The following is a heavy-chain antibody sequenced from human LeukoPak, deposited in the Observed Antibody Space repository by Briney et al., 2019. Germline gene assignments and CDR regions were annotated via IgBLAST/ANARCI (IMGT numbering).Heavy chain of an antibody. J-gene: IGHJ4*02. CDR2: INPNSGGT. V-gene: IGHV1-2*06. CDR3: AIAHDYGDYVFDY. D-gene: IGHD4-17*01. CDR1: GYTFTGYY. Sequence: GASVKVSCTASGYTFTGYYMHWVRQVPGQGLEWMGRINPNSGGTNYAQKFQGRVTMTRDTSISTAYMELSRLRSDDTAVYYCAIAHDYGDYVFDYWGQGTLVTVSS.